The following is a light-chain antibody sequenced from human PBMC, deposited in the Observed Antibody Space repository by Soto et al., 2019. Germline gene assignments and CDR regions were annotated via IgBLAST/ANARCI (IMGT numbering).Light chain of an antibody. CDR3: SSYTISTTYV. J-gene: IGLJ1*01. CDR1: SNDVGLYNY. CDR2: DVT. V-gene: IGLV2-14*03. Sequence: QSVLTQPASVSGSPGQSITISCTGTSNDVGLYNYVSWYQQHPGKAPKLMIYDVTERPSGVSNRFSGSKSGNTASLTIPGLQAEDEGDYYCSSYTISTTYVFGTGTKATVL.